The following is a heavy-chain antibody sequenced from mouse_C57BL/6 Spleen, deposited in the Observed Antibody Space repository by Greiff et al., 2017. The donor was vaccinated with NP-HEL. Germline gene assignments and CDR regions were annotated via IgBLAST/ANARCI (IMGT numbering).Heavy chain of an antibody. CDR2: INPGRGGT. D-gene: IGHD1-1*01. Sequence: VQLQQSGAELVRPGTSVKVSCKASGYAFTNYLIEWVKQRPGQGLEWIGVINPGRGGTNYNETFKGKATLTADKSSSTAYMQLSSLTSEDSAVYFCASITTVSDYWGQGTSVTVSS. V-gene: IGHV1-54*01. CDR1: GYAFTNYL. CDR3: ASITTVSDY. J-gene: IGHJ4*01.